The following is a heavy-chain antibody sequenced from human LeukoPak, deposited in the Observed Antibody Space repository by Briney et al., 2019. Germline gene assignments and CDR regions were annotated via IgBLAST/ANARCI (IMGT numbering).Heavy chain of an antibody. D-gene: IGHD6-6*01. Sequence: PGGYLRLSCAASAFTFSSYEMNWDRQAPGEGLEWVSYISSSGSTIFYADSVKGRFTISRDNAKNSLYLQMNSLRAEDTAVYYCARLYSSSSGLRASDYWGQGTLVTVSS. CDR3: ARLYSSSSGLRASDY. J-gene: IGHJ4*02. CDR2: ISSSGSTI. CDR1: AFTFSSYE. V-gene: IGHV3-48*03.